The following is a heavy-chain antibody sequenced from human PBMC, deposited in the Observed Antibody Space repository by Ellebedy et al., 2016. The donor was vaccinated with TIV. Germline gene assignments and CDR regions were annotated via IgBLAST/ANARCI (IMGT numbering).Heavy chain of an antibody. V-gene: IGHV1-18*04. CDR2: ISAYNGNT. CDR1: GYTFTSYG. J-gene: IGHJ4*02. CDR3: AREALQGGSVLNY. D-gene: IGHD5/OR15-5a*01. Sequence: ASVQVSCKASGYTFTSYGISWVRQAPAQGLEWMGWISAYNGNTNYAQKLQGRVTMTTDTSTSTAYMELRRLRSDDTAVYYCAREALQGGSVLNYWGQGTLVTVSS.